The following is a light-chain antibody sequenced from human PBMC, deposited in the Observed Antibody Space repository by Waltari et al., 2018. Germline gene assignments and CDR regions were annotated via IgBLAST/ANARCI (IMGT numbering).Light chain of an antibody. Sequence: SYVLTQPPSVSVAPGQTARITCGGNSVGSKSVHWYQPKPGQSPVLGVYKDNDRPSGIPERFSGSNSGNTATLTSSRVEVGDEADYFCQVWDSTDLVVFGGGTKLTVL. CDR3: QVWDSTDLVV. V-gene: IGLV3-21*02. CDR1: SVGSKS. CDR2: KDN. J-gene: IGLJ2*01.